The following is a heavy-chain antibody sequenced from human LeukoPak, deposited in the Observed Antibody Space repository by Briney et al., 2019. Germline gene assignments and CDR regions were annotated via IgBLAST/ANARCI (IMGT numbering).Heavy chain of an antibody. V-gene: IGHV1-3*01. J-gene: IGHJ4*02. D-gene: IGHD2-15*01. CDR2: INAGNGNT. CDR1: GYTFTSYA. CDR3: ASGYCSGGSCYPN. Sequence: GASVKVSCKASGYTFTSYAMHWVRQAPGQRLEWMGWINAGNGNTKYSQKFQGRVTITRDTSASTAYMELSSPRSEDTAVYYCASGYCSGGSCYPNWGQGTLVTVSS.